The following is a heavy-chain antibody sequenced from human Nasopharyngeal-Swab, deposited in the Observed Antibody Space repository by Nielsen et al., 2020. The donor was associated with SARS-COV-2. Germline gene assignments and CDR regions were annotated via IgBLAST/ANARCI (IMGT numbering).Heavy chain of an antibody. J-gene: IGHJ4*02. Sequence: WIRQPPGKGLEWVSAISGSGGCTYYADSVKGRFTISRDNSKNTLYLQMNSLRAEDTAVYYCAKGPLIIVVDYYFDYWGQGTLVTVSS. CDR3: AKGPLIIVVDYYFDY. CDR2: ISGSGGCT. D-gene: IGHD2-2*01. V-gene: IGHV3-23*01.